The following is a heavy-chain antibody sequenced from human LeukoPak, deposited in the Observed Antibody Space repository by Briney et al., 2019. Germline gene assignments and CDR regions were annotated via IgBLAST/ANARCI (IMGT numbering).Heavy chain of an antibody. CDR3: TCIDYGDY. CDR2: INGGNGNT. J-gene: IGHJ4*02. Sequence: GASVKVSCKASGYTFITYAIHWVRQAPGQRLEWMGWINGGNGNTKYLENLQGRVTFTRDTSANTAYMELSSLRSEDTAVYYYTCIDYGDYWGQGTLVTVSS. V-gene: IGHV1-3*01. D-gene: IGHD3-16*01. CDR1: GYTFITYA.